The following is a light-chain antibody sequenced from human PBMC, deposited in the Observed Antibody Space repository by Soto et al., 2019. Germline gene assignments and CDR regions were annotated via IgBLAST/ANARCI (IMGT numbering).Light chain of an antibody. V-gene: IGKV3-11*01. Sequence: EIVLTQSPATLSLSPGERATLSCRASQSVNTYLAWYQQRPGQAPRLLMYDASNRATGIPARFSGRGSGTDFTLTIDSLEPEDFAVYYCQQRSNWPLTFGGETKVEIK. CDR3: QQRSNWPLT. CDR2: DAS. CDR1: QSVNTY. J-gene: IGKJ4*01.